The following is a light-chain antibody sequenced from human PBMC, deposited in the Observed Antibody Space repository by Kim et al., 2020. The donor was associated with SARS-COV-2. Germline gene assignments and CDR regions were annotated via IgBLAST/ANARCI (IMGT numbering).Light chain of an antibody. V-gene: IGLV3-19*01. Sequence: SSELTQDPAVSVALGQTVRITCQGDSLRNYYINWYQQKPGQAPVLVIYNKKDRPSGIPDRFSGSNSGNTASLTITGTQAEDEADYYCNSWDSSGDHLFGGGTQLTV. CDR1: SLRNYY. CDR2: NKK. J-gene: IGLJ2*01. CDR3: NSWDSSGDHL.